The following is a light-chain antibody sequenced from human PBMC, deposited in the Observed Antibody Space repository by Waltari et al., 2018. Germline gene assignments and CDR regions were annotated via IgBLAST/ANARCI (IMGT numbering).Light chain of an antibody. CDR1: PSISSW. V-gene: IGKV1-5*03. CDR2: KAS. J-gene: IGKJ4*01. CDR3: QQYNSYSALT. Sequence: DIQRTQSPSTLYVSVGDRVTITCRASPSISSWFAWYQQKPGKAPKLLIYKASSLESGVPSRFSGSGSGTEFTLTISSLQPDDFATYYCQQYNSYSALTFGGGTKVEIK.